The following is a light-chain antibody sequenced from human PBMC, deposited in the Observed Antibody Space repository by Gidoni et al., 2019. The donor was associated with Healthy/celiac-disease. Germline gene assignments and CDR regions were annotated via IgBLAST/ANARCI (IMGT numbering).Light chain of an antibody. CDR2: ASS. J-gene: IGKJ5*01. V-gene: IGKV1-39*01. CDR1: QSISSY. Sequence: DIQMTQSPSSLSASVGDRVTITCRASQSISSYLNWYQQKPGKAPKLLIYASSSLQSGVPSTFSCSGSGTDFTLTIRSLQPEDFATYYCQQSYSTPITFGQGTRLEIK. CDR3: QQSYSTPIT.